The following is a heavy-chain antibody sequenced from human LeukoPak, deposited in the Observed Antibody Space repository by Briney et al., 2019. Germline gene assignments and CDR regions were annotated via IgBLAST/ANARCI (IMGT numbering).Heavy chain of an antibody. V-gene: IGHV4-59*01. D-gene: IGHD2-2*01. CDR3: ARARGVVVAAAISHYYYMDV. Sequence: PSETLFLTCTVSGGSISSYYWSWIRQPPGKGLEWNGYIYYSGSTNYNPSLKSRVTISVDTSKNQFSLKLSSVTAADTAVYYCARARGVVVAAAISHYYYMDVWGKGTTLTVSS. J-gene: IGHJ6*03. CDR2: IYYSGST. CDR1: GGSISSYY.